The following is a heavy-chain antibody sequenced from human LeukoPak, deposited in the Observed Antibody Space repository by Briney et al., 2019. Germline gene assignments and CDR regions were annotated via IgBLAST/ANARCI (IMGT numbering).Heavy chain of an antibody. J-gene: IGHJ4*02. CDR1: RFTFSNYN. CDR2: ISSSSSTI. D-gene: IGHD4-23*01. CDR3: ARALATVVMRH. V-gene: IGHV3-48*01. Sequence: PGGSLRLSCAASRFTFSNYNMNWVRQAPGKGLEWVSYISSSSSTIYYADSVKGRFTISRDNSKNTLYLQMNSLRAEDTAVYYCARALATVVMRHWGQGTLVTVSS.